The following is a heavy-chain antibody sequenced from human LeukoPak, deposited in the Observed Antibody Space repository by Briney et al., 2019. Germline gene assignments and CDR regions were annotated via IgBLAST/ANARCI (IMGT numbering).Heavy chain of an antibody. D-gene: IGHD3-9*01. CDR3: ARDFDN. Sequence: GGSLRLSCAASGFTFSSYSMNWVRQAPGKGLEWVSYISTSSSTKYYADFVRGRFTISRDNAKNSLYLQMNSLRAEDTAVYYCARDFDNWGQGTLVTVSS. J-gene: IGHJ4*02. V-gene: IGHV3-48*04. CDR2: ISTSSSTK. CDR1: GFTFSSYS.